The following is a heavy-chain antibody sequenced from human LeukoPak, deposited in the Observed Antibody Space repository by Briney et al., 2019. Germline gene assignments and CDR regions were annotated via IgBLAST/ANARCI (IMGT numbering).Heavy chain of an antibody. Sequence: GGSLRLSCAASGFTFSSYAMSWVSQAPGKGLEWVSAISGSGGSTYYADSVKGRFTISRDNSKNTLYLQMNSLRAEDTAVYYCARGGAIVVVPAAPSGAFDIWGQGTMVTVSS. D-gene: IGHD2-2*01. J-gene: IGHJ3*02. V-gene: IGHV3-23*01. CDR1: GFTFSSYA. CDR3: ARGGAIVVVPAAPSGAFDI. CDR2: ISGSGGST.